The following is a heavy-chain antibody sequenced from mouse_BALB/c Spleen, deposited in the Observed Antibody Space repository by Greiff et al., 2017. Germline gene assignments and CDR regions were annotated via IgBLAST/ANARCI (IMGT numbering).Heavy chain of an antibody. V-gene: IGHV5-6-5*01. D-gene: IGHD1-1*02. CDR2: ISSGGST. CDR3: ARNYGQGWYFDV. Sequence: EVKLEESGGGLVKPGGSLKLSCAASGFTFSSYAMSWVRQTPEKRLEWVASISSGGSTYYPDSVKGRFTISRDNARNILYLQMSSLRSEDTAMYYCARNYGQGWYFDVWGAGTTVTVSS. CDR1: GFTFSSYA. J-gene: IGHJ1*01.